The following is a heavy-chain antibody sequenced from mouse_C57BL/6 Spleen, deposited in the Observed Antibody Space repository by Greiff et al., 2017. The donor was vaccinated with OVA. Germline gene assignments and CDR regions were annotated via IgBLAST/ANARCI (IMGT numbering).Heavy chain of an antibody. J-gene: IGHJ2*01. V-gene: IGHV1-9*01. Sequence: QVQLQQSGAELMKPGASVKLSCKATGYTFTGYWIEWVKQRPGHGLEWIGEIFPGRGSPNSHEKFKGKATFTADTSSNTAYMQLSSLTTEDSASYYCARWGELGLGQAFDYWGQGTTLTVSS. D-gene: IGHD4-1*01. CDR3: ARWGELGLGQAFDY. CDR1: GYTFTGYW. CDR2: IFPGRGSP.